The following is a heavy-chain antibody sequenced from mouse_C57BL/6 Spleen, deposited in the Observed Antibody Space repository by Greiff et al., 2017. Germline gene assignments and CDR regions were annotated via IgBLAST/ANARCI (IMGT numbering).Heavy chain of an antibody. J-gene: IGHJ3*01. CDR3: TRDYDYDGFAY. D-gene: IGHD2-4*01. CDR1: GFTFSSYA. CDR2: ISSGGDYI. V-gene: IGHV5-9-1*02. Sequence: VKLMESGEGLVKPGGSLKLSCAASGFTFSSYAMSWVRQTPEKRLEWVAYISSGGDYIYYADTVKGRFTISRDNARNTLYLQMSSLKSEDTAMYYCTRDYDYDGFAYWGQGTLVTVSA.